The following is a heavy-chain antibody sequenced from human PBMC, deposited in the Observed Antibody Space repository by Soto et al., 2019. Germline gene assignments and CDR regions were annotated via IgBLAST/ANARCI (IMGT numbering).Heavy chain of an antibody. D-gene: IGHD1-26*01. J-gene: IGHJ4*02. CDR1: RASIYTYS. CDR2: IYSSGSA. V-gene: IGHV4-4*07. Sequence: PSETLSLTCTVSRASIYTYSWTWIRQPAGKGLQWIGHIYSSGSANYSPSLKSRVSMSVDSSKSQISLKLTSVTAAETAVYYCATRVGAKDYWGQGSRVTVSA. CDR3: ATRVGAKDY.